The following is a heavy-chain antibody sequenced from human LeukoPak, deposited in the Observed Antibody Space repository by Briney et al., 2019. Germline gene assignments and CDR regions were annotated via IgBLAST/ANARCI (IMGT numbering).Heavy chain of an antibody. D-gene: IGHD4-17*01. CDR3: AREDLTVTTGFRPSYYFDY. Sequence: GASVKVSCKASGGTFSSYAISWVRQAPGQGLEWMGGIIPIFGTANYAQKFQGRVTITADKSTSTAYMELSSLRSEDTAVYYCAREDLTVTTGFRPSYYFDYWGQGTLVTVSS. J-gene: IGHJ4*02. V-gene: IGHV1-69*06. CDR1: GGTFSSYA. CDR2: IIPIFGTA.